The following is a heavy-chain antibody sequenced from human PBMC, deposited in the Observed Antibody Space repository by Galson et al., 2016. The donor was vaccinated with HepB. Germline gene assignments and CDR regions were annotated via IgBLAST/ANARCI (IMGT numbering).Heavy chain of an antibody. CDR1: GFNLNSYS. D-gene: IGHD4-23*01. Sequence: SLRLSCAVFGFNLNSYSMNWVRQAPGKGLQWVSTIAARSDGSYYEDSVRGRFTISRDNSKITLSLQMNNLGVEDTALYFCVRDNFADYWGQGTLVTVSS. CDR3: VRDNFADY. V-gene: IGHV3-23*01. CDR2: IAARSDGS. J-gene: IGHJ4*02.